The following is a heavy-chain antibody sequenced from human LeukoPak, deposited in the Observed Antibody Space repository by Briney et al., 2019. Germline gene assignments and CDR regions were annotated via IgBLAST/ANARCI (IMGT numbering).Heavy chain of an antibody. V-gene: IGHV4-59*01. Sequence: SETLSLTCSVSGDPISSYYWSWIRQPPGKGLECIAYMYYSGNTNYNPSLKSRVTMSVDTSKNQFSLRLNSVTAADTAVYYCARVVSSSWDYYYYMDVWGKGTTVTVSS. CDR1: GDPISSYY. J-gene: IGHJ6*03. CDR3: ARVVSSSWDYYYYMDV. CDR2: MYYSGNT. D-gene: IGHD6-13*01.